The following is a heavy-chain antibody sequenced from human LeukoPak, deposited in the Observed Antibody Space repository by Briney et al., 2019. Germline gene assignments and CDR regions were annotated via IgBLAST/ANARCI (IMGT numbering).Heavy chain of an antibody. J-gene: IGHJ4*02. CDR3: ATGRDCSGGSCYSVY. CDR2: ISSSSSYI. D-gene: IGHD2-15*01. Sequence: GGSLRLSCAVSGFTFSSYSMIWVRQAPGKGLEWVSSISSSSSYIYYADSVKGRFTISRDNAKNSLYLQMNSLRAEDTAVYYCATGRDCSGGSCYSVYWGQGTLVTVSS. CDR1: GFTFSSYS. V-gene: IGHV3-21*01.